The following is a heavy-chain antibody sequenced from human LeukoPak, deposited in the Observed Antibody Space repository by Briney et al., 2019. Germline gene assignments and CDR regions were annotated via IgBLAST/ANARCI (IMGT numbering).Heavy chain of an antibody. CDR3: ARAAAGGTTNWFDP. CDR2: ISAYNGNT. Sequence: VASVKVSCKTSGYTFNSYGISWVRQAPGQGLEWMGWISAYNGNTNYAQKLQGRVTLTTDTSTTTAYMELRSLRSDDTAVYYCARAAAGGTTNWFDPWGQGTLVTVSS. V-gene: IGHV1-18*01. CDR1: GYTFNSYG. D-gene: IGHD6-13*01. J-gene: IGHJ5*02.